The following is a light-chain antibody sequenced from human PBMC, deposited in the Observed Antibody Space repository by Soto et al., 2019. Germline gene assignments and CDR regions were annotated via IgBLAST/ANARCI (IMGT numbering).Light chain of an antibody. CDR1: QSVSSTY. V-gene: IGKV3-11*01. CDR3: QQYNNWPPIT. Sequence: EIALTQSPSTLSLSPGERATLSCRASQSVSSTYLAWYQQKPGQAPRLLIYDASNRATGIPARFSGSGSGTDFTLTISSLEPEDFAVYYCQQYNNWPPITFGQGTRLEI. CDR2: DAS. J-gene: IGKJ5*01.